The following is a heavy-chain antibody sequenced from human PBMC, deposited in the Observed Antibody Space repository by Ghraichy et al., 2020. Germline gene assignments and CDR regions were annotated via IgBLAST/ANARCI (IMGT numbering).Heavy chain of an antibody. V-gene: IGHV1-3*01. J-gene: IGHJ6*02. CDR3: ARDFQARGAANYKYYALDV. CDR1: GDTFTKSA. D-gene: IGHD3-10*01. CDR2: INAGDGDT. Sequence: ASVKVSCKASGDTFTKSAIHWVRQAPRQRLEWMGWINAGDGDTNYSQRFQGRVIFTRDTSASTAYMELSSLRSEDTAVYYCARDFQARGAANYKYYALDVWGQGTTVTVSS.